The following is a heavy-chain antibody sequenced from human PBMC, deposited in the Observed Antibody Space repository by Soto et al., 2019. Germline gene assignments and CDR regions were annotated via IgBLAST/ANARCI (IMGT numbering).Heavy chain of an antibody. CDR1: GGSISSYY. Sequence: SETLSLTCTVSGGSISSYYWSWIRQPPGKGLEWIGYIYYSGSTNYNPSLKSRVTISVDTPKNQFSLKLSSVTAADTAVYYCARQPVPYYFDYWGQGTLVTVSS. CDR2: IYYSGST. CDR3: ARQPVPYYFDY. V-gene: IGHV4-59*01. J-gene: IGHJ4*02. D-gene: IGHD2-2*01.